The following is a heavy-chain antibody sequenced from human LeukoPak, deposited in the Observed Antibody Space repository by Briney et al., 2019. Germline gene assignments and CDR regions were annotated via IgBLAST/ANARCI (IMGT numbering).Heavy chain of an antibody. CDR1: GYTFTGYY. CDR2: ISGNNGNT. Sequence: ASVKVSCKASGYTFTGYYMHWVRQAPGQGLEWMGWISGNNGNTNYAQKLQGRVTMTTDTSTSTAYMELRSLRSDDTAVYYCARVDWGRNYYSYYCMDVWGKGTTVTVSS. CDR3: ARVDWGRNYYSYYCMDV. V-gene: IGHV1-18*04. J-gene: IGHJ6*03. D-gene: IGHD7-27*01.